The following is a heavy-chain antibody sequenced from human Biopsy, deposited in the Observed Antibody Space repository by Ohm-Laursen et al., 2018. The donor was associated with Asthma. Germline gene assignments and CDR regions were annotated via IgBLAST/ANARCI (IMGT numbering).Heavy chain of an antibody. V-gene: IGHV3-53*01. CDR2: IYSGGTS. D-gene: IGHD6-19*01. CDR3: ARGDSSGWSHYYFDY. CDR1: GFTVSRDH. Sequence: SLRLSCAASGFTVSRDHMFWVRQAPGKGLEWVPVIYSGGTSDTADSVRGRFTISRDFYKNTLYLQMDSLRAEDTAVYHCARGDSSGWSHYYFDYWGQGTLVTVSS. J-gene: IGHJ4*02.